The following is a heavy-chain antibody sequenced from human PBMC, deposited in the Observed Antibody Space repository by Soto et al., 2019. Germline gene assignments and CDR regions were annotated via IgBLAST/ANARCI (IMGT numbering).Heavy chain of an antibody. CDR3: ARAYGGYADY. J-gene: IGHJ4*02. D-gene: IGHD5-12*01. Sequence: SETLSLTCTDNGGSISSYYWSWIRQPPGKGLEWIWYIYYSGSTNYNPSLKSRVTISVATSKNQFSLKLISVTAADTAVYYCARAYGGYADYWGQGALVT. CDR1: GGSISSYY. V-gene: IGHV4-59*01. CDR2: IYYSGST.